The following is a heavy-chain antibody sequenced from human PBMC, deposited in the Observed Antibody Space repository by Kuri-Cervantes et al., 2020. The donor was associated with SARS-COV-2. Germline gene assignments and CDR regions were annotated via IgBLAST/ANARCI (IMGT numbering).Heavy chain of an antibody. Sequence: GESLKISCAASGFTVSSNYMSWVRQAPGKGLEWVAVISYDGSNKYYADSVKGRFTISRDNSKNTLYLQMNSLRAEDTAVYYCAKDGDTAMVGVYYYYMDVWGKGTTVTVSS. CDR3: AKDGDTAMVGVYYYYMDV. V-gene: IGHV3-30*18. J-gene: IGHJ6*03. D-gene: IGHD5-18*01. CDR2: ISYDGSNK. CDR1: GFTVSSNY.